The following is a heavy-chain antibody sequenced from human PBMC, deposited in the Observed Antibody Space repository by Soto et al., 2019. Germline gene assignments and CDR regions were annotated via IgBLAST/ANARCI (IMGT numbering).Heavy chain of an antibody. D-gene: IGHD2-21*02. V-gene: IGHV3-11*06. CDR1: GFTFSDYY. J-gene: IGHJ4*02. CDR2: ISSSSSYT. CDR3: ARAKKGGYLDFDY. Sequence: QVQLVESGGGLVKPGGSLRLSCAASGFTFSDYYMNWIRQAPGKGLEWVSYISSSSSYTNYADSVEGRFTISRDNAKNALYLQMNSLRAEDTAVYYCARAKKGGYLDFDYWGQGPLVTVSS.